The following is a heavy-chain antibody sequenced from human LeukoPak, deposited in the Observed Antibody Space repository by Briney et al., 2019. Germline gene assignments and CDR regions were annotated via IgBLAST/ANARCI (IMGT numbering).Heavy chain of an antibody. CDR1: GFTFSNAW. CDR3: TIDQPGASSLIDY. Sequence: GGSLRLSCAASGFTFSNAWMSWVRQAPGKGLEWVGLMKSKTDGGTTDYAAPVKGRFTISRDDSKNTLYLQTNSRKTEDTAVYYCTIDQPGASSLIDYWGQGTLVTVSS. D-gene: IGHD2-2*01. V-gene: IGHV3-15*01. CDR2: MKSKTDGGTT. J-gene: IGHJ4*02.